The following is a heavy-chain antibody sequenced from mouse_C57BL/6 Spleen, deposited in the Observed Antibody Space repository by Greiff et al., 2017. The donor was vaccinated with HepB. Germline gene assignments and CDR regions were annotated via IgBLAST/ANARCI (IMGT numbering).Heavy chain of an antibody. J-gene: IGHJ3*01. CDR2: INPGSGGT. CDR3: ARERGYDGRAWFAY. Sequence: VQLQQSGAELVRPGTSVKVSCKASGYAFTNYLIEWVKQRPGQGLEWIGVINPGSGGTNYNEKFKGKATLTADKSSSTAYMQLSSLTSEDSAVYFCARERGYDGRAWFAYWGQGTLVTVSA. D-gene: IGHD2-3*01. CDR1: GYAFTNYL. V-gene: IGHV1-54*01.